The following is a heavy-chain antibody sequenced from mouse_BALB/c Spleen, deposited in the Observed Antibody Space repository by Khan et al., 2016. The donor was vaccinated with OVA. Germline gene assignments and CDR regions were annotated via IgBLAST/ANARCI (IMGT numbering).Heavy chain of an antibody. CDR3: ARGNYYGYYFDY. J-gene: IGHJ2*01. CDR1: GYSITSGYA. CDR2: ISYSGVT. Sequence: VQLKQSGPGLVKPSQSLSLTCTVTGYSITSGYAWNWIRPFPGNKLEWMGYISYSGVTSYTPSLKSRISITRDTSNNQFFLQLNSVTTEDTATYYCARGNYYGYYFDYGGQGTTLTVSS. D-gene: IGHD1-1*01. V-gene: IGHV3-2*02.